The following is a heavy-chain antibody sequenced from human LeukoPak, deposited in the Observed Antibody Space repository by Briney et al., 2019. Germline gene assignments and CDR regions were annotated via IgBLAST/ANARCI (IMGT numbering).Heavy chain of an antibody. CDR2: ISWNSGSI. CDR1: GFTFDDYA. CDR3: AKVVAGTSAFDI. D-gene: IGHD6-19*01. Sequence: GRSLRLSCAASGFTFDDYAMHWVRQAPGKGLEWVSGISWNSGSIGYADSVKGRFTISRDNAKNSLYLQMNSLRAEDTALYYCAKVVAGTSAFDIWGQGTMVTVSS. V-gene: IGHV3-9*01. J-gene: IGHJ3*02.